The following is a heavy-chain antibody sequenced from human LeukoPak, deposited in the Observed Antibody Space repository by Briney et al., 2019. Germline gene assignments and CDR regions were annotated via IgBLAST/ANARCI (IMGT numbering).Heavy chain of an antibody. J-gene: IGHJ5*02. CDR1: GGTFSSYA. Sequence: GASVKVSCKASGGTFSSYAISWVRQAPGQGLEWMGRIIPILGIANYAQKFQGRVTMTRDTSTSTVYMELSSLRSEDTAVYYCARDSPQYNWFDPWGQGTLVTVSS. V-gene: IGHV1-69*04. CDR3: ARDSPQYNWFDP. CDR2: IIPILGIA.